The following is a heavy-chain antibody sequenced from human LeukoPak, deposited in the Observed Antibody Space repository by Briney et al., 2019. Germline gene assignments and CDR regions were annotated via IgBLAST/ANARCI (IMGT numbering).Heavy chain of an antibody. CDR1: GFSFRSSA. V-gene: IGHV3-23*01. D-gene: IGHD2/OR15-2a*01. CDR3: AKGPLLWD. J-gene: IGHJ4*02. Sequence: GGSLRLSCAASGFSFRSSAMSWVRQAPGKGLEWVSSISGSGGSTYYADSVKGRFTISRDNSKNTLYLQMNSLRAEDTAVYYCAKGPLLWDWGQGTLVTDSS. CDR2: ISGSGGST.